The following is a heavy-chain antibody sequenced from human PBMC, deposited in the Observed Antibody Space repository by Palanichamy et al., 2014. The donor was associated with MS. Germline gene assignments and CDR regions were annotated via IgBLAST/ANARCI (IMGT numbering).Heavy chain of an antibody. D-gene: IGHD3-10*01. CDR2: ISYDGSNK. J-gene: IGHJ5*02. CDR3: AKDYGSFGSGSYHSSWFDP. V-gene: IGHV3-30*18. Sequence: QVQLVESGGGVVQPGRSLRLSCAASGFTFSTYGMHWVRQAPSKGLEWVAVISYDGSNKYYADSVNGRFIISRDNSKNTLYLQMNSLRAEDTAVYFCAKDYGSFGSGSYHSSWFDPWGQGTPVTVSS. CDR1: GFTFSTYG.